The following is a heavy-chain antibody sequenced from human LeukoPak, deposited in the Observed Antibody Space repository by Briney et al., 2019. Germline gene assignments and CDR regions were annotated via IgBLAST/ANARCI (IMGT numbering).Heavy chain of an antibody. CDR3: ASTPASYYDILTGYYSPYYFDY. Sequence: SETLSLTCTVSGGSISSYYWSWIRQPPGKGLEWIGYIYYSGSTNYNPSLKSRVTISVDTSKNQFSLKLSSVTAADTAVYYCASTPASYYDILTGYYSPYYFDYWGQGTLVTVSS. J-gene: IGHJ4*02. CDR1: GGSISSYY. CDR2: IYYSGST. V-gene: IGHV4-59*01. D-gene: IGHD3-9*01.